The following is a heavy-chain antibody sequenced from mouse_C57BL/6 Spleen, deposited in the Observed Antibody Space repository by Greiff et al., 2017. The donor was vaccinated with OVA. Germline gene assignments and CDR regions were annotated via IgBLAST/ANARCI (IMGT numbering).Heavy chain of an antibody. V-gene: IGHV1-59*01. Sequence: QVQLQQPGAELVRPGTSVKLSCKASGYTFTSYWMHWVKQRPGQGLEWIGVIDPSDSYTNYNQKFKGKATLTVDTSSSTAYMQLSSLTSEDSAVYYCARSRGPFYAMDYWGQGTSVTVSS. CDR3: ARSRGPFYAMDY. D-gene: IGHD3-3*01. CDR2: IDPSDSYT. CDR1: GYTFTSYW. J-gene: IGHJ4*01.